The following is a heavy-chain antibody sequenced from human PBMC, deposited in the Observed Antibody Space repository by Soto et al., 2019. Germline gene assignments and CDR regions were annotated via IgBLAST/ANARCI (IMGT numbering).Heavy chain of an antibody. CDR2: INAGNGNT. D-gene: IGHD3-10*01. Sequence: QVQVVQSGAEVKKPGDSVKVSCEASGYTFTSYAMHWVRQAPGQRLEWMGWINAGNGNTKYSQKFQGRVTITRDTSASTVYMELSSLRTEDTAVYYCARDPGNYGSGSYHWAWLDPWGQGTLVTVSS. J-gene: IGHJ5*02. CDR3: ARDPGNYGSGSYHWAWLDP. CDR1: GYTFTSYA. V-gene: IGHV1-3*01.